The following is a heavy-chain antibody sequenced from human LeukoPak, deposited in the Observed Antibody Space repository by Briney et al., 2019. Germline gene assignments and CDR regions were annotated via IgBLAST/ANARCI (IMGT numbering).Heavy chain of an antibody. V-gene: IGHV1-69*05. CDR1: GGTFSSYA. Sequence: ASVKVSCKASGGTFSSYAISWVRQAPGQGLKWMGGIIPIFGTANYAQKFQGRVTITTDESTSTAYMELSSLRSEDTAVYYCARVSWATYYYDSQPLGIDVWGKGTTVTVSS. CDR3: ARVSWATYYYDSQPLGIDV. J-gene: IGHJ6*04. D-gene: IGHD3-22*01. CDR2: IIPIFGTA.